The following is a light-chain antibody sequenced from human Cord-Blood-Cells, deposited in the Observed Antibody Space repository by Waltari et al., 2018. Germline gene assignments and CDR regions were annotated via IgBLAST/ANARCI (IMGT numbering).Light chain of an antibody. J-gene: IGKJ1*01. CDR1: KSVLYSSNNKNY. CDR2: WAS. CDR3: QQYYSTPRT. Sequence: DIVMTQSPDSLAVSLGERATINCKSRKSVLYSSNNKNYLAMYQQKPGQPPKQLIYWASTRESGVPDRFGGSGSGPDFTLTISSLQAEDVAVYYCQQYYSTPRTFGQGTKVEIK. V-gene: IGKV4-1*01.